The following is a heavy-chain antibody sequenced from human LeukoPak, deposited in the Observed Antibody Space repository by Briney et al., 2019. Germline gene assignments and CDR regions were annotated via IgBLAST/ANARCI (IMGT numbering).Heavy chain of an antibody. Sequence: PSETLSLTCTVSGGSISSYYWSWIRQPPGKGLEWIGYIYYSGSTNYNPSLKSRVTISVDTSENQFSLKLSSVTAADTAVYYCARVTNDVFDYWGQGTLVTVSS. V-gene: IGHV4-59*01. CDR3: ARVTNDVFDY. D-gene: IGHD1-1*01. CDR2: IYYSGST. CDR1: GGSISSYY. J-gene: IGHJ4*02.